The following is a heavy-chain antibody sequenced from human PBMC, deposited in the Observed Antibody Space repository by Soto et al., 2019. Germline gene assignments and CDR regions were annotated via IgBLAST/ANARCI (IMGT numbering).Heavy chain of an antibody. V-gene: IGHV3-11*01. Sequence: GGSLRLSCAASGFTFRDYYMSWIRQAPGKGLEWVSYISGGGGSTTQYVDPVKGRFTISRDNAKNSLYLQMNGLSAADTAVYYCARVRGYYDSSGFDYWGQGTLVTVPS. J-gene: IGHJ4*02. CDR2: ISGGGGSTT. D-gene: IGHD3-22*01. CDR3: ARVRGYYDSSGFDY. CDR1: GFTFRDYY.